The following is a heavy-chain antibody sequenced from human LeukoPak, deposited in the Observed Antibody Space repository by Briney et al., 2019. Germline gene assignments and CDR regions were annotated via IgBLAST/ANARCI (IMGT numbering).Heavy chain of an antibody. CDR3: ARGGAYYDSGGYYWGGH. CDR2: LSIYNGNA. J-gene: IGHJ4*02. Sequence: ASVKVSCKASGYTFTNYGINWVRQAPGQGLEWMGWLSIYNGNAYYAQKFQSRVTLTTDTSTSTAYMELRSLRSDDTAVYYCARGGAYYDSGGYYWGGHWGQGTLVTVSS. D-gene: IGHD3-22*01. V-gene: IGHV1-18*01. CDR1: GYTFTNYG.